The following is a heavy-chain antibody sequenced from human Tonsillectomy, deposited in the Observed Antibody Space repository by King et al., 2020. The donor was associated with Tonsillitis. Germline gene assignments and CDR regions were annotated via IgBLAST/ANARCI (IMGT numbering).Heavy chain of an antibody. CDR1: GGSISSYY. V-gene: IGHV4-59*01. J-gene: IGHJ6*03. CDR3: ARDNYGDYMDYYYYYMDV. Sequence: QLQESGPGLVKPSETLSLTCTVSGGSISSYYWSWIRQPPGKGLEWIGYVFYSGSTNYNPSLNSRVTISVDTSKNQFSLKLTSVTAADTAVYYCARDNYGDYMDYYYYYMDVWGQGTTVTVSS. CDR2: VFYSGST. D-gene: IGHD4-17*01.